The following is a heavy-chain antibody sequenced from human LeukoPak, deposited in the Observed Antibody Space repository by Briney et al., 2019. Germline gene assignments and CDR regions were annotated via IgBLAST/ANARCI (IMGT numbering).Heavy chain of an antibody. V-gene: IGHV3-23*01. D-gene: IGHD3-22*01. J-gene: IGHJ5*02. CDR1: GFTFSHIG. Sequence: PGGSLRLSCEASGFTFSHIGMAWVRQAPGKGLEWVSSIHPNGVNTHYADSVRGRFTISRDNSKNTLFLQMNSLRVEDTATYDCAKALYDSPLTGDPWGQGTLVTVSS. CDR3: AKALYDSPLTGDP. CDR2: IHPNGVNT.